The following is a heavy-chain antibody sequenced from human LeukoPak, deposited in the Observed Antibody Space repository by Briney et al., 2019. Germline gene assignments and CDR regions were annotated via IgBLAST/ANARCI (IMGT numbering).Heavy chain of an antibody. V-gene: IGHV3-23*01. CDR3: AKVSESNYDFLTGYYTPYYFDY. J-gene: IGHJ4*02. Sequence: GGTLKLSCAASGFTFSSYGMNWVRQTPGKGLEWISTISDSGGSTYYADSVKGRFTISRDNSKNTLYLQMNSLRAEDTAVYYCAKVSESNYDFLTGYYTPYYFDYWGQGTLVTVSS. D-gene: IGHD3-9*01. CDR2: ISDSGGST. CDR1: GFTFSSYG.